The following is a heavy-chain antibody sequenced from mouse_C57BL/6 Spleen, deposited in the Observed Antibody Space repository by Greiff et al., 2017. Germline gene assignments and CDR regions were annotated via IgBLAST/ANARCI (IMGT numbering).Heavy chain of an antibody. CDR2: IDPSDSET. J-gene: IGHJ4*01. V-gene: IGHV1-52*01. CDR3: ARSYYYGSSYAMGY. CDR1: GYTFTSYW. Sequence: VQLQQPGAELVRPGSSVKLSCKASGYTFTSYWMHWVKQRPIQGLEWIGNIDPSDSETHYNQKFKDKATLTVDKSSSTAYMQLSSLTSEDPAVYYCARSYYYGSSYAMGYWGQGTSVTVSS. D-gene: IGHD1-1*01.